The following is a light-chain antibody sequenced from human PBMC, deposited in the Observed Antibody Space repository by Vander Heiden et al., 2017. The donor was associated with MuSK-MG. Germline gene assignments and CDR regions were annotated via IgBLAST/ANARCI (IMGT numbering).Light chain of an antibody. CDR3: QQYGSSPLYT. J-gene: IGKJ2*01. Sequence: EIVLTQSPGTLSLSPGERATLPCRASQSVSSSYLAWYQQKPGQAPRLLIYGASSRATGSPDRFSGSGSGTDFTLTISRLEPEDFAVYYCQQYGSSPLYTFGQGTKLEIK. CDR2: GAS. V-gene: IGKV3-20*01. CDR1: QSVSSSY.